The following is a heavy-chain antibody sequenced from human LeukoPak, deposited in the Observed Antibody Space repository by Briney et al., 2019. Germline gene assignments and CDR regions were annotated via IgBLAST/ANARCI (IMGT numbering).Heavy chain of an antibody. J-gene: IGHJ4*02. CDR1: GYTFSSYA. Sequence: ASVKVSCKASGYTFSSYAMHWVRQAPGQRLEWMGWIYGGNGNTKYSQKFQGRVSITRDTSASTVYMELSSLGSEDTAVYYCARGWGGDCYHVHWGQGTLVTVSS. CDR3: ARGWGGDCYHVH. CDR2: IYGGNGNT. V-gene: IGHV1-3*01. D-gene: IGHD2-21*02.